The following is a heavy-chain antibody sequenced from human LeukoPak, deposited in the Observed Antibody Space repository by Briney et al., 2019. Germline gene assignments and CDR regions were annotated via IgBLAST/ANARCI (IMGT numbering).Heavy chain of an antibody. CDR3: AKSYINDAFDI. CDR1: GFTFSSYG. Sequence: PGGSLRLSCVASGFTFSSYGMSWVRQAPGNGLEWVSAISGNAAGTDYADSVKGRFTISRDNSKNTLYLQMNSLRAEDTAVYYCAKSYINDAFDIWGQGTMVTVSS. CDR2: ISGNAAGT. J-gene: IGHJ3*02. D-gene: IGHD3-10*01. V-gene: IGHV3-23*01.